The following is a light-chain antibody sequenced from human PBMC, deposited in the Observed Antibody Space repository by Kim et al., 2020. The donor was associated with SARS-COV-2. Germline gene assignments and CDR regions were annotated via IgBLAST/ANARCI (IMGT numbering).Light chain of an antibody. CDR1: QNINSH. CDR2: AAS. J-gene: IGKJ3*01. CDR3: RQTYMSPVT. Sequence: DIQMTQSPSSLSASVGDRVTITCRTSQNINSHLNWYHQKPGRAPKLLIYAASTLQGGVPSRFSGSGSETDFTLTISSLQPEVFATYFCRQTYMSPVTFGPGTKVDI. V-gene: IGKV1-39*01.